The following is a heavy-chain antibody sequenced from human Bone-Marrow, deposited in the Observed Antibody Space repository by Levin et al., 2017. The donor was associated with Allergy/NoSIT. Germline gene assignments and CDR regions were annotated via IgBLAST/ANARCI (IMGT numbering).Heavy chain of an antibody. CDR3: ARMMGNSRAMDV. CDR2: INPDGSST. J-gene: IGHJ6*02. V-gene: IGHV3-74*01. CDR1: GFTFTTYS. D-gene: IGHD6-13*01. Sequence: PSETLSLTCAASGFTFTTYSMRWVRQAPGKGLVWVSTINPDGSSTFYADSVRGRFTISRDNTKNTLYLQLNSLRAEDTALYYCARMMGNSRAMDVWGPGTTVTVSS.